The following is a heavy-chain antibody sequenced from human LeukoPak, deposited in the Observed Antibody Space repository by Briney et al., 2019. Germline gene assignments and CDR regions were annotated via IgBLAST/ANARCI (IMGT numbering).Heavy chain of an antibody. D-gene: IGHD3-22*01. J-gene: IGHJ4*02. CDR1: GFIFSRYS. CDR2: ISSSSSYI. Sequence: GGSLRLSCAASGFIFSRYSMNWVRQAPGKGLEWVSSISSSSSYIYYADSMKGRFTISRDNAKNSLYLQMHSLRAEDTAVYHCASGDYYDSSGFYHGDHYWGQGTLVTVSS. CDR3: ASGDYYDSSGFYHGDHY. V-gene: IGHV3-21*01.